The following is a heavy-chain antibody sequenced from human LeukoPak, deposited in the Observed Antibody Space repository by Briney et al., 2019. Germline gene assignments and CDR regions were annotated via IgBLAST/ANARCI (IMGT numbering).Heavy chain of an antibody. CDR2: IIPILGIA. J-gene: IGHJ2*01. D-gene: IGHD4-17*01. V-gene: IGHV1-69*04. Sequence: SVTVSCKASGGTFNIYAISWVRQAPGQGLGWVGRIIPILGIANYTQKFQGRVTITADKSTSTAYMELSSLRSEDTAVYYCASQEDYGDYVRYFDLWGRGTLVTVSS. CDR1: GGTFNIYA. CDR3: ASQEDYGDYVRYFDL.